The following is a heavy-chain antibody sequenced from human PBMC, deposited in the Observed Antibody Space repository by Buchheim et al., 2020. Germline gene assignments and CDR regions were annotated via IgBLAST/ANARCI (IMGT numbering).Heavy chain of an antibody. V-gene: IGHV1-2*04. CDR2: INPNSGGT. J-gene: IGHJ5*02. Sequence: QVQLVQSGAEVKKPGASVKVSCKASGYTFTGYYMHWVRQAPGQGLEWMGWINPNSGGTNYAQTFQGWVTMTRDTSISKAYMELSRLRSDDTAVYYCAREGGSSWYGGGSGWFDPWGQGTL. CDR1: GYTFTGYY. CDR3: AREGGSSWYGGGSGWFDP. D-gene: IGHD6-13*01.